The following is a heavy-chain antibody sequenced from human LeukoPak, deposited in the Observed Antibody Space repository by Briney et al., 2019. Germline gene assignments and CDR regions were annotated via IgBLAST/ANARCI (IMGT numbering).Heavy chain of an antibody. CDR3: TRGSSFSGFDY. CDR2: VYTGGSP. Sequence: SETLSLTCTVSGGSVRDNYGSWIRQPPGKGLEWIGRVYTGGSPSYNSSLKSRVALSLDTSKNQFSMNLSSVSAADTAVYFCTRGSSFSGFDYWGQGALVTVSS. V-gene: IGHV4-4*07. CDR1: GGSVRDNY. D-gene: IGHD1-26*01. J-gene: IGHJ4*02.